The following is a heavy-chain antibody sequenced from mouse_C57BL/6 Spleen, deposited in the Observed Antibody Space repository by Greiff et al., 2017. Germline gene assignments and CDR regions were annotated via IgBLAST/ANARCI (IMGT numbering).Heavy chain of an antibody. CDR3: ARKEFITTVVATDYYAMDY. V-gene: IGHV1-69*01. D-gene: IGHD1-1*01. CDR2: IDPSDSYT. CDR1: GYTFTSYW. Sequence: QVQLQQPGAELVMPGASVKLSCKASGYTFTSYWMHWVKQRPGQGLEWIGEIDPSDSYTNYNQKFKGKSTLTVDKSSSTAYMQLSSLTSEDSAVYYCARKEFITTVVATDYYAMDYWGQGTSVTVSS. J-gene: IGHJ4*01.